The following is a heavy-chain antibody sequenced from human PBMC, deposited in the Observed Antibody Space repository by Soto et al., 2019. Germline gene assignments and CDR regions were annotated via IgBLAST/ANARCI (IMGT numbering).Heavy chain of an antibody. CDR1: GLDLSHPW. Sequence: PGGSLRLSCAASGLDLSHPWMTWVRQAAGKGLEWVGHIKSKADGGTADYAAPVKGRFTISRDDSKNMVYLQMNSLKTEDAAVYYCTTGIYYDLLTGYHNVAYWGQGTLVTVSS. V-gene: IGHV3-15*01. CDR3: TTGIYYDLLTGYHNVAY. J-gene: IGHJ4*02. D-gene: IGHD3-9*01. CDR2: IKSKADGGTA.